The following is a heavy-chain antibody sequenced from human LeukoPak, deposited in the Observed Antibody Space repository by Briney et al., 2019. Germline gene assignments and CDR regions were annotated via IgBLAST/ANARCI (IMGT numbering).Heavy chain of an antibody. CDR1: GGTFSSYA. CDR3: AIEPLGYPPPGWFDP. D-gene: IGHD2-15*01. V-gene: IGHV1-69*04. Sequence: SVTVSCKASGGTFSSYAISWVRQAPGQGLEWMGRIIPILGIANYAQKFQGRVTITADKSTSTAYMELSSLRSEDTAVYYCAIEPLGYPPPGWFDPWGQGTLVTVSS. J-gene: IGHJ5*02. CDR2: IIPILGIA.